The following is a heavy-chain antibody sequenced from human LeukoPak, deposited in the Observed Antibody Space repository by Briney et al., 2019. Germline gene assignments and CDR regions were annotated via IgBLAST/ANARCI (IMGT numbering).Heavy chain of an antibody. CDR1: GYSISSGYY. Sequence: SETLSLTCAVSGYSISSGYYWGWIRQPPGKGLEWIGSIYHSGSTYYNPSLKSRVTISVDTSKNQFSLKLSSVTAADTAVYYCARQAAGTQDFDYWGQGTLVTVSP. CDR3: ARQAAGTQDFDY. J-gene: IGHJ4*02. CDR2: IYHSGST. D-gene: IGHD6-13*01. V-gene: IGHV4-38-2*01.